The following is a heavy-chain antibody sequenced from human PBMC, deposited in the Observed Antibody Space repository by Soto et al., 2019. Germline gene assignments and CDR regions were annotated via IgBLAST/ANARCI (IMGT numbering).Heavy chain of an antibody. D-gene: IGHD2-15*01. J-gene: IGHJ6*02. CDR3: SGCSGGACHKNYGMDV. CDR1: GFTFSSCT. Sequence: EVHLVESGGGLVKPGGSLRLSCAVSGFTFSSCTMNWVRQAPGKGLEWVSSISPSSGHIYYADSVKGRLTISRDNAKYSLFLQMNSLRGEDTAVYYCSGCSGGACHKNYGMDVWGQGTTVTVSS. V-gene: IGHV3-21*06. CDR2: ISPSSGHI.